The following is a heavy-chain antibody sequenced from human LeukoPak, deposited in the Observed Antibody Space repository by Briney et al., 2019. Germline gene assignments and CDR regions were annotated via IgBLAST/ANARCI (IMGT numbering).Heavy chain of an antibody. CDR2: IYYSGST. Sequence: SETLSLTCTVSGGSISSSSYYWGWIRQPPGKGLEWIGSIYYSGSTYYNPSLKSRVTISVDTSKNQFSLKLSSVTAADTAVYYCARLYYYDSSALDYWGQGTLVTVSS. CDR3: ARLYYYDSSALDY. J-gene: IGHJ4*02. D-gene: IGHD3-22*01. CDR1: GGSISSSSYY. V-gene: IGHV4-39*07.